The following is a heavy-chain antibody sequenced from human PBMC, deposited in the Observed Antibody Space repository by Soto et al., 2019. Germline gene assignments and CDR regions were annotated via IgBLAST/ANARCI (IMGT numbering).Heavy chain of an antibody. J-gene: IGHJ6*02. D-gene: IGHD3-9*01. Sequence: GGSLRLSCAASGFTFSSYGMHWVRQAPGKGLEWVAVISYDGSNKYYADSVKGRFTISRDNSKNTLYLQMNSLRAEDTAVYYCAKLGYDILTGPPGEDYYYGMDVWGQGTTVTVSS. CDR1: GFTFSSYG. V-gene: IGHV3-30*18. CDR3: AKLGYDILTGPPGEDYYYGMDV. CDR2: ISYDGSNK.